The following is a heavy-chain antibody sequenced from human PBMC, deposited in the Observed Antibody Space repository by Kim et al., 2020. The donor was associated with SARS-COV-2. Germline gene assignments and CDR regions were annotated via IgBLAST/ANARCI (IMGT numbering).Heavy chain of an antibody. D-gene: IGHD3-9*01. CDR3: ASEDGYYDIWTGYYTDY. CDR1: GFTFSSYC. Sequence: GGSLRLSCAASGFTFSSYCMHWVRQAPGKGLEWVSVIWYDGSSTYYADSVKGRFTISRDNSKNTLYLQMNSLRAEDTAVYYCASEDGYYDIWTGYYTDYWGQGTLVTVSS. CDR2: IWYDGSST. V-gene: IGHV3-33*01. J-gene: IGHJ4*02.